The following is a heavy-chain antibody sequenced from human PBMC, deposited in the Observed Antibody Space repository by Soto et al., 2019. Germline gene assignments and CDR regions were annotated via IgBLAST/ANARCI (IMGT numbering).Heavy chain of an antibody. D-gene: IGHD6-13*01. V-gene: IGHV3-30*18. Sequence: QVQLVESGGGVVQPGRSLRLSCAASGFTFSSYGMHWVRQAPGKGLEWVAVISYDGSNKYYADSVKGRFTISRDNSKNTLYLQMNSLRAEDTAVYYCAKDQHRSYSSSWIVYYYYGMDVWGQGTTVTVSS. CDR2: ISYDGSNK. J-gene: IGHJ6*02. CDR1: GFTFSSYG. CDR3: AKDQHRSYSSSWIVYYYYGMDV.